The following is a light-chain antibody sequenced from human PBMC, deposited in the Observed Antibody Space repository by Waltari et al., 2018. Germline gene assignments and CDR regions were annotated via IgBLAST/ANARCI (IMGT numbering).Light chain of an antibody. Sequence: DIVMTQSPDSLAVSLGERATINCKCSQSVLKRYDNKNYLAWYQQRPVQPPKLLIHWASDRESGVPDRFSGSGSGTDFTLTISSLQAEDVAVYYCQHYYEAPFSFGQGTKLEI. CDR3: QHYYEAPFS. CDR2: WAS. J-gene: IGKJ2*01. CDR1: QSVLKRYDNKNY. V-gene: IGKV4-1*01.